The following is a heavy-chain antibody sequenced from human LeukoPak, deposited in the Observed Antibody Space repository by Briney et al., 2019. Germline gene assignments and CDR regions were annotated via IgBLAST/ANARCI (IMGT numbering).Heavy chain of an antibody. CDR3: ARFRRGLRIVVVPAAIPEGFDY. J-gene: IGHJ4*02. Sequence: SETLSLTRAVYGGSFSGYYWSWIRQPPGKGLEWIGEINHSGSTNYNPSLKSRVTISVDTSKNQFSLKLSSVTAADTAVYYCARFRRGLRIVVVPAAIPEGFDYWGQGTLVTVSS. V-gene: IGHV4-34*01. D-gene: IGHD2-2*02. CDR2: INHSGST. CDR1: GGSFSGYY.